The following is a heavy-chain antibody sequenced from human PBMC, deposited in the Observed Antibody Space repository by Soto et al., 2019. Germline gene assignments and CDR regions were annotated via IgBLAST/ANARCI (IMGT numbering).Heavy chain of an antibody. CDR1: GGSINSYY. CDR3: ARRYSSGFDY. D-gene: IGHD6-19*01. Sequence: QVQLQESGPGLVKPSETLSLTCTVSGGSINSYYWSWIRQPPGKGLEWIGYIYYSGSTKYNPSLKSRVTISVDTSKNQFSLNLSSVTAADTAVYDCARRYSSGFDYWGQGTLVTVSS. V-gene: IGHV4-59*08. CDR2: IYYSGST. J-gene: IGHJ4*02.